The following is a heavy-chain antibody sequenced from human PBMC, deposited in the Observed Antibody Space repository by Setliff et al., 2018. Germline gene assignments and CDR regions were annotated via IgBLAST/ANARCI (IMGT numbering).Heavy chain of an antibody. D-gene: IGHD1-26*01. V-gene: IGHV4-61*02. CDR2: IYASGST. CDR3: TKGRVGLAARAGY. CDR1: GGSISSDSDY. Sequence: KPSETLSLTCTVSGGSISSDSDYWSWIRQSAGKGLEWIGRIYASGSTEYNPSLGSRVTISVDTSRNQFSPQLSSVTSADTAIYYCTKGRVGLAARAGYWGQGTLVTVSS. J-gene: IGHJ4*02.